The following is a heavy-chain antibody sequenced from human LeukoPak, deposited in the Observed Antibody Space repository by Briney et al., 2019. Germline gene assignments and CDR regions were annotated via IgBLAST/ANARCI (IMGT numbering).Heavy chain of an antibody. Sequence: TSGGSLRLSCAASGFTLSSYSMNWVCQAPGKGLEWVSSISSSSSYIYYADSVKGRFTISRDNAKNSLYLQMNSLRAEDTAVYYCARYSSGWYGHIDYWGQGTLVTVSS. CDR2: ISSSSSYI. CDR3: ARYSSGWYGHIDY. J-gene: IGHJ4*02. D-gene: IGHD6-19*01. V-gene: IGHV3-21*01. CDR1: GFTLSSYS.